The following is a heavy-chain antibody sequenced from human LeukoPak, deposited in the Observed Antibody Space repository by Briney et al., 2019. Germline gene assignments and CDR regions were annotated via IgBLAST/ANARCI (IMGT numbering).Heavy chain of an antibody. V-gene: IGHV5-51*01. J-gene: IGHJ6*03. CDR2: IYPGDSDT. Sequence: GESLKISCKGSGYSFTSYWIGWVRQMPGKGLEWMGIIYPGDSDTRYSPSFQGQVTISADKSISTAYLQWSSLMASDTAMYYCARLLSITMVRGVFYYMDVWGKGTTVTVSS. D-gene: IGHD3-10*01. CDR1: GYSFTSYW. CDR3: ARLLSITMVRGVFYYMDV.